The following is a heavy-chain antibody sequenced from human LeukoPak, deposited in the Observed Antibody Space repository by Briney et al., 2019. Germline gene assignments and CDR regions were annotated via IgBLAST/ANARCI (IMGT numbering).Heavy chain of an antibody. J-gene: IGHJ4*02. CDR1: GFTFSSYS. D-gene: IGHD6-13*01. CDR3: ARGRRYSSSWFAVDY. Sequence: KPGGSLRLSCAASGFTFSSYSMNGVRQAPGKGLEWVSSISSSSSYIYYADSVKGRFTISRDNAKNSLFLQMNSLRAEDTAVYYCARGRRYSSSWFAVDYWGQGTLVTVSS. V-gene: IGHV3-21*04. CDR2: ISSSSSYI.